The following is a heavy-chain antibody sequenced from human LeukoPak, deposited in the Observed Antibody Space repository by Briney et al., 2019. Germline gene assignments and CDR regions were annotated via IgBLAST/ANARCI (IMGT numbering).Heavy chain of an antibody. CDR1: GYSFSGYW. CDR2: IYPGDSDT. CDR3: ARWTAAALDY. D-gene: IGHD6-13*01. Sequence: GESLKISCQGSGYSFSGYWIAWVRQMPGRGLEWMGIIYPGDSDTTYNPSFQGQVTISAGKSISTAYLQWSSLKASDTAMYYCARWTAAALDYWGQGTLVTVSS. V-gene: IGHV5-51*01. J-gene: IGHJ4*02.